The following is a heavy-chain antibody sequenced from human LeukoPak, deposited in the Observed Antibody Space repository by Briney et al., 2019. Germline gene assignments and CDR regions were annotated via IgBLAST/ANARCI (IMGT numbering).Heavy chain of an antibody. V-gene: IGHV4-59*01. CDR1: GGSISSYY. CDR3: ARGSSGWINYYYYYMDV. D-gene: IGHD6-19*01. CDR2: IYYSGST. J-gene: IGHJ6*03. Sequence: SETLSLTCTVSGGSISSYYWSWIRQPPGKGLEWIGHIYYSGSTNYNPSLKSRVTISVDTSKNQFSLKLSSVTAADTAVYYCARGSSGWINYYYYYMDVWGKGTTVTISS.